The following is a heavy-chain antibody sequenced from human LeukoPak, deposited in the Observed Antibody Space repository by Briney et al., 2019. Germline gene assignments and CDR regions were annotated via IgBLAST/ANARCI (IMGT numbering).Heavy chain of an antibody. CDR1: GFTFSSYG. D-gene: IGHD6-6*01. V-gene: IGHV3-33*01. Sequence: GGSLRLSCAASGFTFSSYGMHWVRQAPGKGLEWVAVIWYDGSNKYYADSVKGRFTISRDNSKNTLYLQMNSLRAEDTAVYYCEREYSSSLVRGWFDPWGQRTLVTVSS. CDR3: EREYSSSLVRGWFDP. J-gene: IGHJ5*02. CDR2: IWYDGSNK.